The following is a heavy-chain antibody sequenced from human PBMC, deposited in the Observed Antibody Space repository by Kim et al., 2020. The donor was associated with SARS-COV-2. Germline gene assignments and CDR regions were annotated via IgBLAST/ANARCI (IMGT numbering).Heavy chain of an antibody. CDR2: ISGSGGST. V-gene: IGHV3-23*01. J-gene: IGHJ4*02. CDR3: AKSRVTYYYDSRMIMGLDF. CDR1: GFTFSSYA. Sequence: GGSLRLSCAASGFTFSSYAMSWVRQAPGKGLEWVSAISGSGGSTYYADSVKGRFTISRDNSKNTLYLQMNSLRAEDTAVYYCAKSRVTYYYDSRMIMGLDFSGQGTLVTVSS. D-gene: IGHD3-22*01.